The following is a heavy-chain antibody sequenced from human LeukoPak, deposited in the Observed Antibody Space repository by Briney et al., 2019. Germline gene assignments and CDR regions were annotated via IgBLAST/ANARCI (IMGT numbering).Heavy chain of an antibody. Sequence: GGSLRLSCAASGFSFSSYWMSWVRQAPGKGLEWVANIKQDGSKEYYVDSVKGRFTISRDNSKNTLYLQMNSLRAEDTAVYYCAKDPTNPNYYYDSSGSPSYWGQGTLVTVSS. J-gene: IGHJ4*02. CDR1: GFSFSSYW. D-gene: IGHD3-22*01. CDR2: IKQDGSKE. V-gene: IGHV3-7*03. CDR3: AKDPTNPNYYYDSSGSPSY.